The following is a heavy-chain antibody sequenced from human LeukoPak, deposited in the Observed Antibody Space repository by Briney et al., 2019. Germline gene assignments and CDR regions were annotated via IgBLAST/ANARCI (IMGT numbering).Heavy chain of an antibody. V-gene: IGHV1-3*01. CDR1: GYTFTTYA. J-gene: IGHJ5*02. Sequence: ASVNVSCKASGYTFTTYAMHWVRQAPGQRLEWMGWINAGNANTKYSQKFQGRVTITRDTSASTAYMELSSLRSEDTALYYCARGAVNPNSPAFPWGQGTLVTVSS. D-gene: IGHD3-16*01. CDR3: ARGAVNPNSPAFP. CDR2: INAGNANT.